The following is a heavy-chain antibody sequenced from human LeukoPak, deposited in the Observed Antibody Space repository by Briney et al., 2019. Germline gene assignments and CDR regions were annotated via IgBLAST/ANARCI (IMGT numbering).Heavy chain of an antibody. J-gene: IGHJ4*02. CDR1: GVTVSSNY. D-gene: IGHD5-18*01. Sequence: GGPLRLSCAASGVTVSSNYVSWVRQAPGKGLEWVSAIYGGTDTYYADSVKGRFTISRDNAQNTVYLQMNSLRAEDTAVYYCAREENSYYSDYWGQGTLVTVSS. V-gene: IGHV3-66*01. CDR3: AREENSYYSDY. CDR2: IYGGTDT.